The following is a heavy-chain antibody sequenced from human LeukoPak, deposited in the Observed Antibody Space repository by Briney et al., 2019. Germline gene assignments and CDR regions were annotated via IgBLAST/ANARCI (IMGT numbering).Heavy chain of an antibody. Sequence: HGEPLRISCKRSGYSFTSYWIGWVRQAPGQGLEWMGWINPNSGGTNYAQQFQGRVTMTRDTSISTAYMELSRLRSDDTAVYYCAREDTAMVPMYYYDSSGQPWYYGMAVWGQGTTVTVSS. J-gene: IGHJ6*02. CDR1: GYSFTSYW. CDR2: INPNSGGT. D-gene: IGHD3-22*01. CDR3: AREDTAMVPMYYYDSSGQPWYYGMAV. V-gene: IGHV1-2*02.